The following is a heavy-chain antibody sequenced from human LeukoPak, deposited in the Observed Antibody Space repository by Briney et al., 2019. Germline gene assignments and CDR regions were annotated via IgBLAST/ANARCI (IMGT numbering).Heavy chain of an antibody. CDR1: GFTFSYYS. J-gene: IGHJ3*02. Sequence: GGSLRLSCAASGFTFSYYSMNWVRQAPGKGLEWVSSISGSSSYIYYADSLKGRFTISRDNAKNSLYLQMNSLRAEDTAIYGYVFDIWGQGTMVSVSS. CDR3: VFDI. V-gene: IGHV3-21*01. CDR2: ISGSSSYI.